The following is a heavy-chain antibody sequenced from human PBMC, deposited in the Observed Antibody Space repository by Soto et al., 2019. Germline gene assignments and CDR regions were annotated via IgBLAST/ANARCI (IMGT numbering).Heavy chain of an antibody. J-gene: IGHJ4*02. V-gene: IGHV3-7*05. Sequence: GGFLKLSRTASGLHLRDHLMSLVRPAPGKGLEWVANIKQDGSEKYYVDSVKGRFTISRDNAKNSLYLQMNNLRAEDTAVYYCARDGGSTVVTPQYWGQGTLVTVSS. D-gene: IGHD2-21*02. CDR2: IKQDGSEK. CDR1: GLHLRDHL. CDR3: ARDGGSTVVTPQY.